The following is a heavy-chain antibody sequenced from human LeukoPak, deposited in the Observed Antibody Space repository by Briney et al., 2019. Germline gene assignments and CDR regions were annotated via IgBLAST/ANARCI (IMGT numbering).Heavy chain of an antibody. CDR1: GYTFTSYY. CDR3: ARDIALAAAGINWFDP. D-gene: IGHD6-13*01. CDR2: INPSGGST. J-gene: IGHJ5*02. V-gene: IGHV1-46*01. Sequence: ASVKVSCKASGYTFTSYYMHWVRQAPGQGLEWMEIINPSGGSTSYAQKFQGRVTMTRDMSTSTVYMELSSLRSEDTAVYYCARDIALAAAGINWFDPWGQGTLVTVSS.